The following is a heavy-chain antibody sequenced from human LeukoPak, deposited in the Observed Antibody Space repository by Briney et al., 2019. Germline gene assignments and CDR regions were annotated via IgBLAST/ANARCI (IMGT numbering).Heavy chain of an antibody. CDR1: GFTFSSYS. Sequence: GGSLRLSCAASGFTFSSYSMNWVRQAPGKGLEWVSYISSSSSTIYYADSVKGRFTISRDNAKNSLYLQMSSLRAEDTAVYYCARGYDSTWFDPWGQGTLVTVSS. CDR2: ISSSSSTI. J-gene: IGHJ5*02. D-gene: IGHD3-22*01. V-gene: IGHV3-48*01. CDR3: ARGYDSTWFDP.